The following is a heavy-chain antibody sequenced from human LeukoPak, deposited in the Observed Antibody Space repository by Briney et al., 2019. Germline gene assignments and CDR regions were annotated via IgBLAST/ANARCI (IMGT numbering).Heavy chain of an antibody. CDR2: ISWNSGSI. Sequence: GGSLRLSCAASGFTFDDYAMHWVRQAPGKGLEWVSGISWNSGSIGYADSVKGRFTISRDNAKNSLYLQMNSLRAEDMALYYCAKGTTYDFWSGSGLDWGQGTLVTVSS. CDR3: AKGTTYDFWSGSGLD. V-gene: IGHV3-9*03. J-gene: IGHJ4*02. D-gene: IGHD3-3*01. CDR1: GFTFDDYA.